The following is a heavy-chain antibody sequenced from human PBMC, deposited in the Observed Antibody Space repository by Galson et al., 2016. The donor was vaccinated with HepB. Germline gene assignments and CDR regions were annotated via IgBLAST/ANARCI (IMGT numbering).Heavy chain of an antibody. CDR1: GVTFSSNG. D-gene: IGHD3-10*01. CDR2: IIPILGRA. V-gene: IGHV1-69*10. CDR3: ARGRALWFGNEAPYYGMDV. Sequence: SVKVSCKASGVTFSSNGVSWVRQAXGQGLEXMGGIIPILGRANYAQKLRDRVTITADESTSTAYMELSSLRSEDMAVYYCARGRALWFGNEAPYYGMDVWGQGTTVIVSS. J-gene: IGHJ6*02.